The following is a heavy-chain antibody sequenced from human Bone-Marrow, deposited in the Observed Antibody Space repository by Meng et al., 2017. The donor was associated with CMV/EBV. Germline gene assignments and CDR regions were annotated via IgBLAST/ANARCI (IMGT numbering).Heavy chain of an antibody. J-gene: IGHJ5*02. Sequence: GGSLRLSCAASGFTFRIYWMSWVRHAPGGGLEWVANIGQDGSKTSYLDSVKGRFTISRDNAKNSLSLHMSNLRADDTGFYYCARDLGSDSSQWSWFDPWGQGTLVTVSS. D-gene: IGHD6-13*01. CDR2: IGQDGSKT. CDR1: GFTFRIYW. V-gene: IGHV3-7*01. CDR3: ARDLGSDSSQWSWFDP.